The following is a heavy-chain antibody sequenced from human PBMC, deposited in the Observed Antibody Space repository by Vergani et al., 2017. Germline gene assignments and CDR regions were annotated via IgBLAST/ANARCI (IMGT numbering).Heavy chain of an antibody. CDR3: ARSDRTITRYFQH. CDR2: IYYSGST. Sequence: QVQLQESGPGLVKPSETLSLTCTVSGGSISSSSYYWGWIRQPPGKGLEWIGSIYYSGSTYYNPSLKSRVTISVDTSKNQFSLKLSSVTAADTAVYYCARSDRTITRYFQHWGQGTLVTVSS. D-gene: IGHD1-14*01. J-gene: IGHJ1*01. V-gene: IGHV4-39*01. CDR1: GGSISSSSYY.